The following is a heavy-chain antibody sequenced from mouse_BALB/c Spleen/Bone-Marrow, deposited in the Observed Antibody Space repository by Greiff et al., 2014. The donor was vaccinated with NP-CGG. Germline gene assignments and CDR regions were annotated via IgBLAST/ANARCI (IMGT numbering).Heavy chain of an antibody. CDR2: ISSGGSYT. CDR1: GFTFSNYG. V-gene: IGHV5-6*02. D-gene: IGHD1-1*01. J-gene: IGHJ1*01. Sequence: EVKLVESGGDFVKPGGSLKLSCAASGFTFSNYGMSWVRQTPDKRLEWVATISSGGSYTYYPDSLKGRFTISRDNAKNTLYLQMSSLKSEDTAMYYGASPHYYDSSPWWYFDVWGAGTTVTVSS. CDR3: ASPHYYDSSPWWYFDV.